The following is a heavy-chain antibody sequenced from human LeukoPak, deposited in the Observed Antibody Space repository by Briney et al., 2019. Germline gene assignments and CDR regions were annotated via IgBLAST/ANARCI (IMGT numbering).Heavy chain of an antibody. J-gene: IGHJ4*02. D-gene: IGHD1-1*01. CDR2: LYNSGNT. Sequence: SETLSLTCTVSGGSINTYYWSWIRQPPGKGLEWIGYLYNSGNTNYNPSLKSRVSISGDTSKNQFSLKLNSVTAADTAVYYCARRGVKTTRFDYWGQGILVTVSS. V-gene: IGHV4-59*01. CDR1: GGSINTYY. CDR3: ARRGVKTTRFDY.